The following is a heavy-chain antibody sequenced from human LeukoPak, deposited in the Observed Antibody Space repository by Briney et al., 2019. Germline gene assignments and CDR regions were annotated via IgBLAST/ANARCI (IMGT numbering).Heavy chain of an antibody. V-gene: IGHV1-18*01. J-gene: IGHJ5*02. CDR1: GYTFTSYG. CDR2: ISAYNGNT. Sequence: GASVKVSCKASGYTFTSYGITWVRQPLGQGLEWMGSISAYNGNTNYAQKLQGRVTMTTDTSTTTAYMELRSLRSDDTAVYYCARILSNWFDPWGQGTLVTVSS. D-gene: IGHD2-15*01. CDR3: ARILSNWFDP.